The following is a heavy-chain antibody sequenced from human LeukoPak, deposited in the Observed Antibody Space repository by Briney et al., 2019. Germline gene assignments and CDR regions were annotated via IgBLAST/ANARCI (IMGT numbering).Heavy chain of an antibody. Sequence: PGGSLRLSCAASGFMFDDYGMSWVRQAPGKGLEWVSSTNWNGNIISYAASVKGRFTISRDNAKNSLYLQMNSLRAEDTALYHCARYFQAVFDIGAKGTMVTVS. D-gene: IGHD3-9*01. CDR1: GFMFDDYG. CDR3: ARYFQAVFDI. J-gene: IGHJ3*02. V-gene: IGHV3-20*01. CDR2: TNWNGNII.